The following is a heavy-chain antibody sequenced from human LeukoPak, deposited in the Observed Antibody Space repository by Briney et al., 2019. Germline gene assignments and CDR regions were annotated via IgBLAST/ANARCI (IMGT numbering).Heavy chain of an antibody. CDR3: ARPHGGRYSRPIDY. CDR1: GGSISNGTYY. Sequence: PSETLSLTCTVSGGSISNGTYYWSWVRQPAGKGLEWIGRISTSGSAAYNPSLKSRVTISVDTSKNQFSLKLISVTAADTAVYYCARPHGGRYSRPIDYWGQGTLVTVSS. V-gene: IGHV4-61*02. CDR2: ISTSGSA. J-gene: IGHJ4*02. D-gene: IGHD6-13*01.